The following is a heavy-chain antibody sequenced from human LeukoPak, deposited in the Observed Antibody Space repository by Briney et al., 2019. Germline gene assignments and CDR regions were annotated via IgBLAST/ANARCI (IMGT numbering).Heavy chain of an antibody. CDR2: MQPYSGDT. V-gene: IGHV1-8*01. J-gene: IGHJ4*02. D-gene: IGHD2-21*02. CDR3: ARGLPLDH. CDR1: GYTFSIYD. Sequence: ASVKVSCKASGYTFSIYDINWVRQAPGQGLEWLACMQPYSGDTDYAQKFQGRLTMTRNSSTNTVYMELSSLTSEDTAVYYCARGLPLDHWGQGTLVTVSS.